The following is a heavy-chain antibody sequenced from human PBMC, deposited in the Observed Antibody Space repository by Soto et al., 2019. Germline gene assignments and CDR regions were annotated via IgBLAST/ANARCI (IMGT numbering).Heavy chain of an antibody. V-gene: IGHV4-4*02. J-gene: IGHJ4*02. D-gene: IGHD6-19*01. CDR2: IYHSGST. CDR3: AASSGWWRLDY. Sequence: QVQLQESGPGLVKPSGTLSLTCAVSGASISNGFWWSWVRQPPGKGLEWIGEIYHSGSTNHNPSLKRRVTISLDKSNNQLSLRLTSVAAADTAVDYCAASSGWWRLDYWGQGTLVTVSS. CDR1: GASISNGFW.